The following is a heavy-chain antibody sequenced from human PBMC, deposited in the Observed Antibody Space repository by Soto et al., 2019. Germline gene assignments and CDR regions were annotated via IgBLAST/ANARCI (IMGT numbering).Heavy chain of an antibody. CDR2: IYHSGST. CDR1: GGSISSGGYS. CDR3: ARGLSTVTADFDY. D-gene: IGHD4-17*01. J-gene: IGHJ4*02. Sequence: LSLTCAVSGGSISSGGYSWSWIRQPPGKGLEWIGYIYHSGSTYYNPSLKSRVTISVDRSKNQFSLKLSSVTAADTAVYYCARGLSTVTADFDYWGQGTLVTVSS. V-gene: IGHV4-30-2*01.